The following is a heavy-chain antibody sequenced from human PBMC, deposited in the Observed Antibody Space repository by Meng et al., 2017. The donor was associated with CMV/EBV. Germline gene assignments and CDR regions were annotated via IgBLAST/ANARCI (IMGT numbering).Heavy chain of an antibody. CDR1: GYSISSGYY. J-gene: IGHJ4*02. V-gene: IGHV4-38-2*02. CDR3: ARAGYYYDSSGYIDY. CDR2: IYHSGST. Sequence: SETLSLTCTVSGYSISSGYYWGWIRQPPGKGLEWIGSIYHSGSTYYNPSLKSRVTISVDTSKNQFSLKLSSVTAADTAVYYCARAGYYYDSSGYIDYWGQGTTVTVSS. D-gene: IGHD3-22*01.